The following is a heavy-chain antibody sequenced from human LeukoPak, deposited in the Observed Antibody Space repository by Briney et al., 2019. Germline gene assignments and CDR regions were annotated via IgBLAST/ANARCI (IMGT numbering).Heavy chain of an antibody. D-gene: IGHD3-22*01. CDR2: IKQDGSEK. CDR1: GFTFSSYW. CDR3: ARENYYDSSGYPFDY. J-gene: IGHJ4*02. V-gene: IGHV3-7*01. Sequence: AGGSLRLSCAASGFTFSSYWMSWVRQAPGKGLEWVANIKQDGSEKYYVDSVKGRFTISRDNAKNSLYLQMNSLRAEDTAVYYCARENYYDSSGYPFDYWGQGTLVTVSS.